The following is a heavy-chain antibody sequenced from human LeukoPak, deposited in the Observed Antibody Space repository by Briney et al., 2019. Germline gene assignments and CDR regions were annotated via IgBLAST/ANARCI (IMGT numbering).Heavy chain of an antibody. Sequence: SETLSLTCTVSGGSISSYYWSWIRQPPGKGLEWIGYIYYSGSTNYNPSLKSRVTISVDTSKNQFSLKLSSVTAADTAVYYCARVVGYSYGAPFDPWGQGTLITVSS. D-gene: IGHD5-18*01. J-gene: IGHJ5*02. CDR2: IYYSGST. CDR1: GGSISSYY. CDR3: ARVVGYSYGAPFDP. V-gene: IGHV4-59*01.